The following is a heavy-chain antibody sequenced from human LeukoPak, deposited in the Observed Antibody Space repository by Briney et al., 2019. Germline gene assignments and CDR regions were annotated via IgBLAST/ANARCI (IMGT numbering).Heavy chain of an antibody. CDR1: GFTFRDFG. J-gene: IGHJ5*02. CDR3: VKGGSSSHNWFDP. V-gene: IGHV3-30*02. Sequence: PGGSLRLSCAASGFTFRDFGMHWVRQAPGKGLEWVAFIGNEGSKDYYPDSVKGRFTISRDNSRTTLYLQMHSLRIEDTAVYYCVKGGSSSHNWFDPWGQGTLVTVSS. D-gene: IGHD6-13*01. CDR2: IGNEGSKD.